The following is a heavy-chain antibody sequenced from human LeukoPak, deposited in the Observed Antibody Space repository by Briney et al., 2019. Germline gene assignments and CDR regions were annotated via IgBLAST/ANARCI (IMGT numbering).Heavy chain of an antibody. CDR3: ARVRGVDYGSGSYYRGPFDY. V-gene: IGHV3-48*03. Sequence: GGSLRLSCAASGFTFSSYEMNWVRQAPGKGLEWVSYISSSGSTIYYADSVKGRFTISRDNAKNSLYLQMNSLRAEDTAVYYCARVRGVDYGSGSYYRGPFDYWGQGTLVTVSS. J-gene: IGHJ4*02. D-gene: IGHD3-10*01. CDR1: GFTFSSYE. CDR2: ISSSGSTI.